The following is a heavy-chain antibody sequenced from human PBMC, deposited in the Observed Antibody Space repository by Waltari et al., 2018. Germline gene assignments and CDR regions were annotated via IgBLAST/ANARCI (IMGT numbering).Heavy chain of an antibody. Sequence: QVQLVQSGAEVKKPGASVKVSCKPYGYTFTGYYMHWVRQAPGQGLEWMGRSKPNTGGPNEAQNVQCMVTRTSETSISTAYMELSRLRSDDTALYYCARVATPRFIHDYGDYVGSWGQGPLVTVSS. J-gene: IGHJ4*02. CDR2: SKPNTGGP. V-gene: IGHV1-2*06. CDR3: ARVATPRFIHDYGDYVGS. D-gene: IGHD4-17*01. CDR1: GYTFTGYY.